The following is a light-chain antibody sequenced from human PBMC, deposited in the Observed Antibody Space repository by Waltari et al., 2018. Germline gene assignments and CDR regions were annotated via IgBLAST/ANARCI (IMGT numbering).Light chain of an antibody. CDR2: EVS. Sequence: QSALTQPASVSGPPGQSITISCSGTDRDVGSYAFVSWYQQHPGKAPHLIIYEVSNRPSGISNRFSASKSGNTASLTISGLQAEDEADYYCSSYTTSSAPGVFGTGTRVTVL. CDR3: SSYTTSSAPGV. V-gene: IGLV2-14*01. J-gene: IGLJ1*01. CDR1: DRDVGSYAF.